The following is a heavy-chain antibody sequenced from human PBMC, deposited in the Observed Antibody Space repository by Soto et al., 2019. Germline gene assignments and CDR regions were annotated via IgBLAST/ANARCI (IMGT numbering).Heavy chain of an antibody. V-gene: IGHV1-18*01. CDR1: GYTFTGYS. Sequence: QVQLVQSGAEVKKPGASVKVSCKASGYTFTGYSVTWVRQAPGQGLEWMGWINTYSGNTNYAQKLQGRVTVTTDTSTNTVYMELRSLRSDDTAVYYCAGSLQGATTNYASNWFDPWGQGTLVTVSS. CDR3: AGSLQGATTNYASNWFDP. D-gene: IGHD4-4*01. J-gene: IGHJ5*02. CDR2: INTYSGNT.